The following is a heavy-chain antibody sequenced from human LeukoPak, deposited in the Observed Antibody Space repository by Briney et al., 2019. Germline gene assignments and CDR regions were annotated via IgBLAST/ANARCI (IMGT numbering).Heavy chain of an antibody. D-gene: IGHD6-13*01. J-gene: IGHJ4*02. CDR2: IRGKADGVTT. V-gene: IGHV3-15*01. Sequence: GGSLRLSCAASGFAFSNAWMTWVRQVPGKGPEWLGRIRGKADGVTTDYAAPVKGRFTISRDDSKNILYLQMNSLTTEDTAVYYCILAAAGPAYWGQGALVTVSS. CDR3: ILAAAGPAY. CDR1: GFAFSNAW.